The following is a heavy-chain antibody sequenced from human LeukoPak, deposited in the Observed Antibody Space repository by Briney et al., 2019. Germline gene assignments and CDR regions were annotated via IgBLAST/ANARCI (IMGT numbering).Heavy chain of an antibody. Sequence: VASVKVSCKASGYTFTGYYMHWVRQAPGQGLEWMGCISPNSGGTNYAQKIQGRVTMTTDTSISTAYMELSRLRSDDTAVYYCARAPSILSIFGVVIISWFDPWGQGTLVTVS. CDR2: ISPNSGGT. J-gene: IGHJ5*02. CDR1: GYTFTGYY. D-gene: IGHD3-3*01. CDR3: ARAPSILSIFGVVIISWFDP. V-gene: IGHV1-2*02.